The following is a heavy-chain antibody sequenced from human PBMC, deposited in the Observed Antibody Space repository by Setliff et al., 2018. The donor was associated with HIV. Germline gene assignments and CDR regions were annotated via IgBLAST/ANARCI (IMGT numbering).Heavy chain of an antibody. CDR3: AREQYHFVVDYYYYYGMDV. D-gene: IGHD2-15*01. V-gene: IGHV4-61*02. CDR1: GGSISSRSYY. CDR2: IYSNGKT. J-gene: IGHJ6*02. Sequence: SETLSLTCTVSGGSISSRSYYWSWLRQPAGKGLEWIGRIYSNGKTDYNPSLKSRAILSVDTSQNQFSLQLKHVTAADTAIYYCAREQYHFVVDYYYYYGMDVWGQGNTVTVSS.